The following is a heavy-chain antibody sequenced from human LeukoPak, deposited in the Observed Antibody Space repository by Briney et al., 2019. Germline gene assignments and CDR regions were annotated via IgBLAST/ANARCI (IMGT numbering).Heavy chain of an antibody. J-gene: IGHJ5*02. CDR2: INHSGST. D-gene: IGHD3-3*01. CDR1: GGSFSGYY. Sequence: KPSETLSLTCAVYGGSFSGYYWSWIRQPPGKGLEWIGEINHSGSTNYNPSLKGRVTISVDTSKNQFSLKLSSVTAADTAVYYCARVYEWLLSDWFDPWGQGTLVTVSS. CDR3: ARVYEWLLSDWFDP. V-gene: IGHV4-34*01.